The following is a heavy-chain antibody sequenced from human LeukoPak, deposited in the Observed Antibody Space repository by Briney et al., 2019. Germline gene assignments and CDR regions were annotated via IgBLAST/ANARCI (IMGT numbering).Heavy chain of an antibody. D-gene: IGHD3-22*01. CDR2: INTDGSTT. CDR3: AADISGYS. Sequence: PGKSLRLSCAASGFTFRSYGMHWVRQAPGKGLVWVSRINTDGSTTTYVDFVKGRFAISRDNARNTLYLQMNSLRAEDTAVYFCAADISGYSWGQGTLVTVSS. J-gene: IGHJ4*02. CDR1: GFTFRSYG. V-gene: IGHV3-74*01.